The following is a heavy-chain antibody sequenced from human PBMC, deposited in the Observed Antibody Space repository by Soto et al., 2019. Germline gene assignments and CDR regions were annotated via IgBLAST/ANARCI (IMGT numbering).Heavy chain of an antibody. V-gene: IGHV4-59*08. CDR1: GGSISSYY. J-gene: IGHJ4*02. Sequence: QVQLQESGPGLVKPSDTLSLTCTVSGGSISSYYWSWIRQPPGKGLEWLGYVYYSGSTNYNPSLKSRVTISLDTSKNQFSLKVSSVTAADTAEYYCVRHSMTAGQIDYWGQGTTVTVSS. CDR2: VYYSGST. CDR3: VRHSMTAGQIDY. D-gene: IGHD6-13*01.